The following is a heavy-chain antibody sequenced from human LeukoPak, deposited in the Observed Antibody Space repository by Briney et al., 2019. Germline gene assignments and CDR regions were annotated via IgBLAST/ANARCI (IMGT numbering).Heavy chain of an antibody. Sequence: PSATVSLTCTVSGGSINFYYWSWIRQPAGKGPEWIGRIYSTGSTNYRPSLKSRVTMSVDKSKNQFSLNLSSVTAADTAVYYCARGIADPDSFDSWGQGTLVTVSS. V-gene: IGHV4-4*07. CDR1: GGSINFYY. CDR3: ARGIADPDSFDS. J-gene: IGHJ4*02. D-gene: IGHD6-13*01. CDR2: IYSTGST.